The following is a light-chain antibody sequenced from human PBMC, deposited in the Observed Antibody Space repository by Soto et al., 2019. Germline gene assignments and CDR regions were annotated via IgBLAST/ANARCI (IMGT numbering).Light chain of an antibody. J-gene: IGLJ2*01. CDR2: GNS. CDR3: QSYDSSLSGSGV. CDR1: SSNIGAGYD. V-gene: IGLV1-40*01. Sequence: QAVVTQPPSVSGAPGQRVTISCTGSSSNIGAGYDVHWYQQLPGTAPKLLIYGNSNRPSGVPDRFSGSKSGTSASLAITGLQAEDEADYYCQSYDSSLSGSGVFGGGTKVT.